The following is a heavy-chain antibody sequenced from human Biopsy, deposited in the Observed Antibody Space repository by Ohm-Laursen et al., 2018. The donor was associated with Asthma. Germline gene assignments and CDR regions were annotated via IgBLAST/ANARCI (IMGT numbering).Heavy chain of an antibody. Sequence: SLRLSCAAAGFAFGSYGLHWVRQAPGKGLEWVADIWFDGSNKHYADSVKGRFTISRDNSKNTLYLQMNSLRAEDTALYYCGRERSYMVDYWGQGTLVIVSS. J-gene: IGHJ4*02. D-gene: IGHD3-10*01. CDR3: GRERSYMVDY. V-gene: IGHV3-33*01. CDR1: GFAFGSYG. CDR2: IWFDGSNK.